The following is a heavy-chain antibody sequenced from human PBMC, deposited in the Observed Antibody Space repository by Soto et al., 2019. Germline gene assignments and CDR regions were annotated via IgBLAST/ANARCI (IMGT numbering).Heavy chain of an antibody. D-gene: IGHD1-26*01. CDR3: AAIRNIQQGSYSDY. J-gene: IGHJ4*02. CDR2: IIPIFGTA. CDR1: GGTFSSYA. V-gene: IGHV1-69*06. Sequence: SVKVSCKASGGTFSSYAISWVRQAPGQGLEWMGGIIPIFGTANYAQKFQGRVTITADKSTSTAYMELSSMRSEDTAVYYCAAIRNIQQGSYSDYWGQGNLVTVSS.